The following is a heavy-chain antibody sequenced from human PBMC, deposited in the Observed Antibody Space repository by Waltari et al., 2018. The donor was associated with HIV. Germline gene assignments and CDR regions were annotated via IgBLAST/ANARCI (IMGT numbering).Heavy chain of an antibody. Sequence: VQLVETGGGLIQPGGSLRLSCTASGFTVGSNYMRWVRQGPGMGLEWVSFIYSDGRTYYADSLKGRFTISRDNAKNSLSLQMNSLRPGDTALYYCAKVGMTAVTSYAIDIWGQGTMVTVSS. V-gene: IGHV3-53*02. CDR3: AKVGMTAVTSYAIDI. CDR2: IYSDGRT. D-gene: IGHD4-17*01. CDR1: GFTVGSNY. J-gene: IGHJ3*02.